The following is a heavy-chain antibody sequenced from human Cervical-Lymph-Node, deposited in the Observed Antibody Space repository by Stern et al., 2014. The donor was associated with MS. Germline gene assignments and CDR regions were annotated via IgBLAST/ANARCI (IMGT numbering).Heavy chain of an antibody. Sequence: VQLEESGGGVVQPGRSLRLSCAASGFRFSRYAMHWVRQAPGKGLAWVALIWYDGSNPYYADSVTGRFTISRDNFKNTLYLQMNSLRAEDTAVYYCASAYSSSHYYFDYWGQGTLVTVSS. V-gene: IGHV3-33*01. J-gene: IGHJ4*02. CDR2: IWYDGSNP. CDR1: GFRFSRYA. CDR3: ASAYSSSHYYFDY. D-gene: IGHD6-13*01.